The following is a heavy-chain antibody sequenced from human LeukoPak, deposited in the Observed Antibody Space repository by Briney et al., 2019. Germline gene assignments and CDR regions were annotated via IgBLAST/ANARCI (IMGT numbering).Heavy chain of an antibody. CDR2: IYSGGST. Sequence: GGSPRLSCAASGFTVSSNYMSWVRQAPGKGLEWVSVIYSGGSTYYADSVKGRFTISRDNSKNTLYLQMNSLRAEDTAVYYCARDHVTMVRGAMYYSDYWGQGTLVTVSS. CDR3: ARDHVTMVRGAMYYSDY. D-gene: IGHD3-10*01. J-gene: IGHJ4*02. V-gene: IGHV3-53*01. CDR1: GFTVSSNY.